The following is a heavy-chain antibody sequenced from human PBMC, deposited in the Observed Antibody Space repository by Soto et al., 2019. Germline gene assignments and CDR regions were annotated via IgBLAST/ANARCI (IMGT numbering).Heavy chain of an antibody. CDR3: ARERDYYGSGSHFDY. J-gene: IGHJ4*02. CDR2: IIPILGIA. CDR1: GGTFSSYT. D-gene: IGHD3-10*01. V-gene: IGHV1-69*08. Sequence: QVQLVQSGAEVKKPGSSVKVSCKASGGTFSSYTISWVRQAPGQGLEWMGRIIPILGIANYAQKFQGRVTITADKSTSTAYMELSSLRSEDTAVYHCARERDYYGSGSHFDYWGQGTLVTVSS.